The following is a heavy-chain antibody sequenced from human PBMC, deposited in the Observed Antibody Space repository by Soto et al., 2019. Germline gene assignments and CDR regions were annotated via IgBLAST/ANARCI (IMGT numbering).Heavy chain of an antibody. J-gene: IGHJ4*01. CDR1: GFTLRTYT. CDR2: ISISSSDR. CDR3: VRGMNPLF. V-gene: IGHV3-21*06. Sequence: GGSLRLSCAASGFTLRTYTMNWVRQAPGKGLEWVSSISISSSDRYYADSVRGRFTISRDNAKNALYLQMNSLRADDTAVYFCVRGMNPLFGGQGTLVTVSS.